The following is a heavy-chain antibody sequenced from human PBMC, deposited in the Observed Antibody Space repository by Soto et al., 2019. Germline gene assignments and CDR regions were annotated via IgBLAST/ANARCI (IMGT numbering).Heavy chain of an antibody. J-gene: IGHJ4*01. CDR1: GFTLRTYT. CDR2: ISISSSDR. CDR3: VRGMNPLF. V-gene: IGHV3-21*06. Sequence: GGSLRLSCAASGFTLRTYTMNWVRQAPGKGLEWVSSISISSSDRYYADSVRGRFTISRDNAKNALYLQMNSLRADDTAVYFCVRGMNPLFGGQGTLVTVSS.